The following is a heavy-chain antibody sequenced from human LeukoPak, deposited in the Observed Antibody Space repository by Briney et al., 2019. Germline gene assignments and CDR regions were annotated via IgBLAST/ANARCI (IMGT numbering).Heavy chain of an antibody. CDR3: ARSDYVWGSYRYLDY. V-gene: IGHV4-61*02. J-gene: IGHJ4*02. Sequence: SETLSLTCTVSGGSISSGSYYWSWIRQPAGKGLEWIGRIYTSGSTNYNPSLKSRVTISVDTSKNQPSLKLSSVTAADTAVYYCARSDYVWGSYRYLDYWGQGTLVTVSS. CDR1: GGSISSGSYY. CDR2: IYTSGST. D-gene: IGHD3-16*02.